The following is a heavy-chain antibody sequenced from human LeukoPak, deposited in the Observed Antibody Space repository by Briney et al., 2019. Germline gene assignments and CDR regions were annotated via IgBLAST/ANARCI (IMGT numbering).Heavy chain of an antibody. V-gene: IGHV4-30-2*01. Sequence: SQTLSLTCTVSGGSISSGGYYWSWIRQPPGKGLEWIGYIHHSGSTYYNPSLKSRVTISVDRSKNQFSLKLSSVTAADTAVYYCARTTSGSYYGLVDYWGQGTLVTVSS. J-gene: IGHJ4*02. D-gene: IGHD1-26*01. CDR1: GGSISSGGYY. CDR2: IHHSGST. CDR3: ARTTSGSYYGLVDY.